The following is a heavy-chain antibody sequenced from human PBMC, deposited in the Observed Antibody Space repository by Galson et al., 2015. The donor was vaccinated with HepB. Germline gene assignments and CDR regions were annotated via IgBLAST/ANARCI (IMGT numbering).Heavy chain of an antibody. D-gene: IGHD6-19*01. V-gene: IGHV1-18*04. CDR2: ISAYNGNT. J-gene: IGHJ4*02. CDR3: AKDQLEWYSSGWPDY. CDR1: GYTFTSYG. Sequence: SVKVSCKASGYTFTSYGISWVRQAPGQGLEWMGWISAYNGNTNYAQKHQGRVNMTTDTSTSTAYMELRSLRSDDTAVYYWAKDQLEWYSSGWPDYWGQGTLVTVSS.